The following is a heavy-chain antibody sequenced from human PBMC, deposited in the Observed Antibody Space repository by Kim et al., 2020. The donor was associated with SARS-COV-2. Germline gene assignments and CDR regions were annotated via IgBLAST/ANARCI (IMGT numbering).Heavy chain of an antibody. Sequence: GESLKISCKGSGYSFTSYWISWVRQMPGKGLEWMGRIDPSDSYTNYSPSFQGHVTISADKSISTAYLQWSSLKASDTAMYYCARQGPILPNYYYYGMDVWGQGTTVTVSS. CDR2: IDPSDSYT. V-gene: IGHV5-10-1*01. CDR1: GYSFTSYW. D-gene: IGHD3-9*01. CDR3: ARQGPILPNYYYYGMDV. J-gene: IGHJ6*02.